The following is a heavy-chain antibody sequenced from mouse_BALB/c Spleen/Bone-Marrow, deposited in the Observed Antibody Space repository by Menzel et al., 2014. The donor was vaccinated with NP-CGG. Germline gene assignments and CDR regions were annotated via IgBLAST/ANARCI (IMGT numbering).Heavy chain of an antibody. V-gene: IGHV5-17*02. CDR1: GFTFSSFG. J-gene: IGHJ4*01. CDR2: ISSGSSTI. Sequence: VQLQQSGGGLVQPGGSLKLSCAASGFTFSSFGMHWVRQAPEKGLEWVAYISSGSSTIYYADTVKGRFTISRDNPKNTLFLQMTSLRSEDTAMYYCARDEDYAMDYWGQGTSVTVSS. CDR3: ARDEDYAMDY.